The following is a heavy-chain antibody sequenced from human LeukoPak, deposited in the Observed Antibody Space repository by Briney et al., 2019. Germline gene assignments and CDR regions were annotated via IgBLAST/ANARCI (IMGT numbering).Heavy chain of an antibody. CDR1: GFTFSNYW. Sequence: GGSLRLSCAASGFTFSNYWMSWVRQAPGKGLEWVANIKEDGGEKYYVDSVKGRFTISRDNAKNSLYLQMNSLRVEDTAVYYYARDLYSNYLYWGQGTLVTVSS. J-gene: IGHJ4*02. CDR3: ARDLYSNYLY. D-gene: IGHD4-11*01. CDR2: IKEDGGEK. V-gene: IGHV3-7*01.